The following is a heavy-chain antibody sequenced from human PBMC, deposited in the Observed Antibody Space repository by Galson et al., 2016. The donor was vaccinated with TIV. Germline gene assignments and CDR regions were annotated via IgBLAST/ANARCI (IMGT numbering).Heavy chain of an antibody. CDR1: GFTFGSYG. J-gene: IGHJ4*02. D-gene: IGHD6-19*01. CDR3: ARARYSNGWFTDF. CDR2: MWFDGSDI. V-gene: IGHV3-33*01. Sequence: SLRLSCAASGFTFGSYGMHWVRQAPGKGLEWVAVMWFDGSDIYHADSVKGRFTISRDNSKNTLYLQMNSLRGEDTAVYYCARARYSNGWFTDFWGQGTLVTVSS.